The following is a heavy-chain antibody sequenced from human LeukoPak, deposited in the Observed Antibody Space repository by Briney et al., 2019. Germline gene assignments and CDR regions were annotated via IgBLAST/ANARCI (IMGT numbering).Heavy chain of an antibody. CDR2: INPNSGGT. V-gene: IGHV1-2*02. D-gene: IGHD6-19*01. CDR1: GYTFTGYY. CDR3: ARYVVARNYGAFDI. J-gene: IGHJ3*02. Sequence: ASVKVSCKASGYTFTGYYMHWVRQAPGQGLEWMGWINPNSGGTNYAQKFQGRVTMTRDTSISTAYMELSRLRSDDTAVYYCARYVVARNYGAFDIWGQGTMVTVSS.